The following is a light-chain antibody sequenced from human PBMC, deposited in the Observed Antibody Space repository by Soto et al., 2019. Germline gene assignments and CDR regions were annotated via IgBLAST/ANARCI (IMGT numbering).Light chain of an antibody. CDR3: QQYGSSPMYT. J-gene: IGKJ2*01. Sequence: EIVLTQSPGTLSLSPGERATLSCRASQSVSSSYLAWYQQKPGQAPRLLIYGASSRATGIPDRFSGSGSGTDFTISRLEHEDFAVYYCQQYGSSPMYTFGQGTKLEIK. V-gene: IGKV3-20*01. CDR1: QSVSSSY. CDR2: GAS.